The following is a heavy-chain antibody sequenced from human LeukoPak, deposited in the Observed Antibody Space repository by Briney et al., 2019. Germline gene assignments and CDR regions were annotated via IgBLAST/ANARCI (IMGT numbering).Heavy chain of an antibody. CDR2: ISGSGGST. CDR3: AKDRRYSYGPYYYYYGMDV. J-gene: IGHJ6*02. D-gene: IGHD5-18*01. V-gene: IGHV3-23*01. CDR1: GGSFSGYY. Sequence: ETLSLTCAVYGGSFSGYYWSWARQAPGKGLEWVSAISGSGGSTYYADSVKGRFTISRDNSKNTLYLQMNSLRAEDTAVYYCAKDRRYSYGPYYYYYGMDVWGQGTTVTVSS.